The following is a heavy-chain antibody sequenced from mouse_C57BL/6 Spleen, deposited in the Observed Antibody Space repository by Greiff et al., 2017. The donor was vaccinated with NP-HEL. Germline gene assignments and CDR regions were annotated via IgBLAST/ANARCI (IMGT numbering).Heavy chain of an antibody. CDR1: GFTFSSYG. CDR3: ASQGYGNYGAY. V-gene: IGHV5-6*01. CDR2: ISSGGSYN. Sequence: EVHLVESGGDLVKPGGSLKLSCAASGFTFSSYGMSWVRQTPDKRLEWVATISSGGSYNYYPDSVKGRFTISSKNAKHTLYLQMSSLKSEDTAMYYCASQGYGNYGAYWGQGTLVTVSA. D-gene: IGHD2-1*01. J-gene: IGHJ3*01.